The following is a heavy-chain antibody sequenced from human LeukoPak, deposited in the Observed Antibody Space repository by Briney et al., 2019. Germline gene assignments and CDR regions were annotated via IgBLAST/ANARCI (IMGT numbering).Heavy chain of an antibody. CDR2: IKQDGSEK. D-gene: IGHD5-18*01. CDR1: GFTFSGYP. J-gene: IGHJ3*02. V-gene: IGHV3-7*01. Sequence: GGSLRLSCAASGFTFSGYPIHWVRQAPGKGLECVASIKQDGSEKYYVDSVKGRFTISRDNTKNSLYLQMNSLRADDTAVYYCARNQWLPFDAFDIWGQGTMVTVSS. CDR3: ARNQWLPFDAFDI.